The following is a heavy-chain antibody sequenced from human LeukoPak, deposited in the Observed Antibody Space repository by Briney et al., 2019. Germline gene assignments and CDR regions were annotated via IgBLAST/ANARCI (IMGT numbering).Heavy chain of an antibody. J-gene: IGHJ4*02. V-gene: IGHV3-48*01. D-gene: IGHD3-10*01. CDR2: ISRSSTSK. CDR1: GFTFSSYW. CDR3: ARDYYYGSGIFDF. Sequence: GSLRLSCAASGFTFSSYWMHWVRQAPGKGLEWVSYISRSSTSKYYADSVKGRFTISRDNAKNSLFLQMSSLRAEDTAVYYCARDYYYGSGIFDFWGQGTLVIVSS.